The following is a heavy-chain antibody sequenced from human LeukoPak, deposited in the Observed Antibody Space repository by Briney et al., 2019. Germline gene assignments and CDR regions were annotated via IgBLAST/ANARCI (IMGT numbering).Heavy chain of an antibody. CDR1: GYSFQDYW. J-gene: IGHJ6*02. CDR2: IFHHDSDT. Sequence: GESLKISCKGSGYSFQDYWIGWVRQMPGAGPEVMGRIFHHDSDTKYSPSFEGQVTISVEKSISTAYVQWGSLRVSDTAIYYCAKFGIRGCSSSTRCYTSFFYYGMDVWGQGTTVTVSS. CDR3: AKFGIRGCSSSTRCYTSFFYYGMDV. V-gene: IGHV5-51*01. D-gene: IGHD2-2*02.